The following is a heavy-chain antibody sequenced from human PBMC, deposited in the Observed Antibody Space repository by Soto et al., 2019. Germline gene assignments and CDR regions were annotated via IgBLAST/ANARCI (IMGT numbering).Heavy chain of an antibody. CDR3: AREDSIIIPAVSDF. CDR1: GFTFSNYG. V-gene: IGHV3-21*01. CDR2: VSKSGYT. Sequence: LRLSCAVSGFTFSNYGINWVRQAPGKGLEWVSSVSKSGYTYYSDSVKGRFTISRDNAKNSVSLQMNTLRAEDTAVYYCAREDSIIIPAVSDFWGQGTLVTVSS. J-gene: IGHJ4*02. D-gene: IGHD2-2*01.